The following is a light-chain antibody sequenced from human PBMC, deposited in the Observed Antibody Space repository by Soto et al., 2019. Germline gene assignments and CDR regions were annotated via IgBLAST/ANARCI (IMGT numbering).Light chain of an antibody. CDR2: KAS. Sequence: DIKMTQFPPTLSAAIGDRVTITCRASQTISSSLAWYQQKPGKAPKLLIYKASTLETEVPSRFSGSGSGTEFNLSISSLQPDDFATYCCQQYDSYSPYPLGQGTRLELK. J-gene: IGKJ2*01. V-gene: IGKV1-5*03. CDR1: QTISSS. CDR3: QQYDSYSPYP.